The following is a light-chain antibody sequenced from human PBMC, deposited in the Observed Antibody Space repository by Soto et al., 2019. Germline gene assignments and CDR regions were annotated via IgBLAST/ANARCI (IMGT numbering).Light chain of an antibody. J-gene: IGKJ5*01. Sequence: IVMTQSPDTLSLSPWEGATLSCRVSQSIRSNLAWYQQRPGQAPRLLMYGASTRADGIPARFTGSGSGTEFTLTISSLQSEDFAVYYCQQYGTSPPTFGQGTRLEIK. CDR3: QQYGTSPPT. V-gene: IGKV3-15*01. CDR2: GAS. CDR1: QSIRSN.